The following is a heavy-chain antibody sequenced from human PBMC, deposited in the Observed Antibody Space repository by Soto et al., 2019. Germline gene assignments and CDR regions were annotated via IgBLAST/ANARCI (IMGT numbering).Heavy chain of an antibody. D-gene: IGHD6-19*01. J-gene: IGHJ5*02. CDR2: IYYSGST. CDR3: ARDSSGESWFDP. Sequence: SETLSLTCTVSGGSISSYYWSWIRQPPGKGLEWIGYIYYSGSTNYNPSLKSRVTISVDTSKNQFSLKLSSVTAADTAVYYCARDSSGESWFDPWGQGTLVTVSS. V-gene: IGHV4-59*01. CDR1: GGSISSYY.